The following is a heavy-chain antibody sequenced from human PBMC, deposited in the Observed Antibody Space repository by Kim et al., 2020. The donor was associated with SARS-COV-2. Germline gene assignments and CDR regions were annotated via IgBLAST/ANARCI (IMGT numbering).Heavy chain of an antibody. CDR3: ARSGYSSGWAIYYYGMDV. D-gene: IGHD6-19*01. V-gene: IGHV4-59*01. J-gene: IGHJ6*02. CDR2: IYYSGST. CDR1: GGSISSYY. Sequence: SETLSLTCTVSGGSISSYYWSWIRQPPGKGLEWIGYIYYSGSTNYNPSLKSRVTISVDTSKNQFSLKLSSVTAADTAVYYCARSGYSSGWAIYYYGMDVWGQGTTVTVSS.